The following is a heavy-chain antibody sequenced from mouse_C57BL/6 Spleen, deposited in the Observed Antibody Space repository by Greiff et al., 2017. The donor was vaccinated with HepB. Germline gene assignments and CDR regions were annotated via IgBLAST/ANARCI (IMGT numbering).Heavy chain of an antibody. CDR1: GYAFSSSW. CDR2: IYPGDGDT. Sequence: VKLMESGPELVKPGASVKISCKASGYAFSSSWMNWVKQRPGKGLEWIGRIYPGDGDTNYNGKFKGKATLTADKSSSTAYMQLSSLTSEDSAVYFCARHRSDYYGSPFAYWGQGTLVTVSA. J-gene: IGHJ3*01. V-gene: IGHV1-82*01. CDR3: ARHRSDYYGSPFAY. D-gene: IGHD1-1*01.